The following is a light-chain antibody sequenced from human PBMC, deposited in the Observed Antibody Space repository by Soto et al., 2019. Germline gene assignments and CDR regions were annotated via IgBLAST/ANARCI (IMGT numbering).Light chain of an antibody. V-gene: IGLV2-14*01. CDR3: TSYTTSSTFL. J-gene: IGLJ1*01. CDR1: SSDIGNYNF. CDR2: DVS. Sequence: QAVVTQPASVSGSPGQSITISCTGTSSDIGNYNFVSWYQQHPGKASKLMIYDVSNRPSGVSNRFSGSKSGTTASLTISGLQAEDEADYYCTSYTTSSTFLFGTGTKLTVL.